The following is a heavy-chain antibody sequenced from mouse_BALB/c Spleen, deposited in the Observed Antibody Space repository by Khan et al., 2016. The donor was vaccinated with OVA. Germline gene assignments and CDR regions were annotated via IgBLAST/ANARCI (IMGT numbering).Heavy chain of an antibody. Sequence: EVKLLESGPGLVKPSQSLSLTCTVTGYSITSGYAWNWIRQFPGNKLEWMGYISYSGVTSYTPSLKSRISITRDTSKNQFFLQLNSVTTEDTATYYCARGNYDGYYFDYGGQGTTLTVSS. CDR2: ISYSGVT. V-gene: IGHV3-2*02. CDR1: GYSITSGYA. J-gene: IGHJ2*01. D-gene: IGHD2-4*01. CDR3: ARGNYDGYYFDY.